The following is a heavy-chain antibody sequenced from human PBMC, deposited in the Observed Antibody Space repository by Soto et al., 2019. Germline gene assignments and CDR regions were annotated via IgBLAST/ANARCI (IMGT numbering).Heavy chain of an antibody. Sequence: ASVKVSCKASGFIFTNYGINWVRQAPGQGLEWMGWISAQSGDTNHAQSLQGRVTVTTDTSKNSLYLQMNSLRAEDTAVYYCARDVSRVYPDYMDVWGKGTTVTVSS. CDR2: ISAQSGDT. J-gene: IGHJ6*03. CDR3: ARDVSRVYPDYMDV. D-gene: IGHD6-6*01. V-gene: IGHV1-18*01. CDR1: GFIFTNYG.